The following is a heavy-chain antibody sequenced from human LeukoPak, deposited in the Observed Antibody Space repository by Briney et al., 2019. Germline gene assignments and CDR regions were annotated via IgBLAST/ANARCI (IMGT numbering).Heavy chain of an antibody. Sequence: GGSLRLSCAASGFTFSSYSMKWVRQAPGKGLEWVSAISGSGGRTYYADSVKGRFTISRDNSKNTLYLQMNSLRAEDTAVYNCAKGDFYGSGRDYYYYMDVWGKGTTVTISS. V-gene: IGHV3-23*01. D-gene: IGHD3-10*01. CDR1: GFTFSSYS. J-gene: IGHJ6*03. CDR3: AKGDFYGSGRDYYYYMDV. CDR2: ISGSGGRT.